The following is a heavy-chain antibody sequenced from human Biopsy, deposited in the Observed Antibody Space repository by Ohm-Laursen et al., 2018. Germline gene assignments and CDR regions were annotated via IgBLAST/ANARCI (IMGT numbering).Heavy chain of an antibody. J-gene: IGHJ5*02. CDR3: ARDRDRRGWFDP. D-gene: IGHD1-14*01. V-gene: IGHV1-46*01. CDR1: GYSFTSYY. Sequence: SVKVSCNASGYSFTSYYMHWVRQAPGQGLEWMGMINPSGSTTSYPQIFQGRVTMTRDTSKSTVYMELSSLRSADTAVYYCARDRDRRGWFDPWGQGTLVTVSS. CDR2: INPSGSTT.